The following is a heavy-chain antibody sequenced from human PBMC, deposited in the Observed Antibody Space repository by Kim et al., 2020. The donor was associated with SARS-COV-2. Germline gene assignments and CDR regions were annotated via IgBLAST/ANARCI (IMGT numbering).Heavy chain of an antibody. CDR2: MNPNSGNT. J-gene: IGHJ4*02. CDR3: ARGARYSGYDYAY. CDR1: GYTFTSY. Sequence: ASVKVSCKASGYTFTSYINWVRQATGQGLEWMGWMNPNSGNTGYAQKFQGRVTMTRNTSISTAYMELSSLRSEDTAVYYCARGARYSGYDYAYWGQGTLVTVSS. D-gene: IGHD5-12*01. V-gene: IGHV1-8*01.